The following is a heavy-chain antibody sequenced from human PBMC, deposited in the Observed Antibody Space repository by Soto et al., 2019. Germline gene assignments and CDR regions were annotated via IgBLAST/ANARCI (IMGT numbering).Heavy chain of an antibody. CDR1: GFTFSSYA. V-gene: IGHV3-23*01. J-gene: IGHJ4*02. CDR2: ISGSGGST. D-gene: IGHD2-15*01. CDR3: ANPLTPRNDIPFSADVGY. Sequence: EVQLLESGGGLVQPGGSLRLSCAASGFTFSSYAMSWVRQAPGKGLEWVSAISGSGGSTYYADSVKGRFTISRDNSKNTLYLQMNSLRAEDTAVYYCANPLTPRNDIPFSADVGYWGQGTLVTVSS.